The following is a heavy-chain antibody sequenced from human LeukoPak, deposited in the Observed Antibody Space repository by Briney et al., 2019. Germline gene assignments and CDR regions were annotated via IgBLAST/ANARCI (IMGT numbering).Heavy chain of an antibody. J-gene: IGHJ4*02. V-gene: IGHV4-59*12. Sequence: SETLSLTCTVSGGSISGYYWSWIRQPPGKGLEWIGYIYYSGSTNYNPSLRSRLSISVDTSKNQFSLKLSSVTAADTAVYYCARINTSLYFDYWGQGTLVTVSS. CDR2: IYYSGST. D-gene: IGHD3-22*01. CDR3: ARINTSLYFDY. CDR1: GGSISGYY.